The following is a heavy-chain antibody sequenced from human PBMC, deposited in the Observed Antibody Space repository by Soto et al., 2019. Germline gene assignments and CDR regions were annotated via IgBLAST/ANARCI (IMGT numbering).Heavy chain of an antibody. CDR3: AAQLWFGERLVGKRGNWFDP. CDR2: IVVGSGNT. D-gene: IGHD3-10*01. CDR1: GFTFTSSA. V-gene: IGHV1-58*02. J-gene: IGHJ5*02. Sequence: QMQLVQSGPEVKKPGTSVKVSCKASGFTFTSSAMQWVRQARGQRLEWIGWIVVGSGNTNYAQKFQERVTITRDMSTSTAYMELSSLRSEDTAVYYCAAQLWFGERLVGKRGNWFDPWGQGTLVTVSS.